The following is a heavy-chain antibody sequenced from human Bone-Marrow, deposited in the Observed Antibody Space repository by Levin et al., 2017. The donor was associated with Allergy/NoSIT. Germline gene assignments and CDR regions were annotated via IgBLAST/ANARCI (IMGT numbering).Heavy chain of an antibody. V-gene: IGHV4-34*01. Sequence: ASETLSLTCAVYGGSFSGYYWSWIRQPPGKGLEWIGEINHSGSTNYNPSLKSRVTISVDTSKNQFSLKLSSVTAADTAVYYCARGLQLWSSYYFDYWGQGTLVTVSS. D-gene: IGHD5-18*01. J-gene: IGHJ4*02. CDR1: GGSFSGYY. CDR3: ARGLQLWSSYYFDY. CDR2: INHSGST.